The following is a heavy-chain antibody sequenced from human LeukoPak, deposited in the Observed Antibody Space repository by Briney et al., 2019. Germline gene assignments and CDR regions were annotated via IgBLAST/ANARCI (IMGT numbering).Heavy chain of an antibody. CDR2: ISNNGGYT. CDR1: TFTFNNAW. J-gene: IGHJ4*02. D-gene: IGHD2-15*01. CDR3: AKQLGYCSDGSCYFPY. Sequence: PGGFLRLSCAASTFTFNNAWVNWVRQAPGKGLEWVSAISNNGGYTYYADSVQGRFTISRDNSKSTLCLQMNSLRAEDTAVYYCAKQLGYCSDGSCYFPYWGQGTLVTVSS. V-gene: IGHV3-23*01.